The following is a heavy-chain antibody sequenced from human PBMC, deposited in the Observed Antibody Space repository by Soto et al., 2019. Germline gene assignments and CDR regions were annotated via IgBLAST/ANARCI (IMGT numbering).Heavy chain of an antibody. V-gene: IGHV3-11*01. D-gene: IGHD2-15*01. J-gene: IGHJ5*02. CDR1: GFTFSDYY. CDR2: ISSSGSTI. CDR3: ARDRAATPGDNWFDP. Sequence: GSLRLSCAASGFTFSDYYMSWIRQAPGKGLEWVSYISSSGSTIYYADSVKGRFTISRDNAKNSLYLQMNSLRAEDTAVYYCARDRAATPGDNWFDPWGQGILVTVSS.